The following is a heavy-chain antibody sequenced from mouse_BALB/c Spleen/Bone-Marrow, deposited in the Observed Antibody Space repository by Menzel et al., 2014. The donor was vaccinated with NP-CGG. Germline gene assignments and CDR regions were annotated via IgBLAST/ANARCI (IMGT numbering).Heavy chain of an antibody. V-gene: IGHV5-6*01. D-gene: IGHD2-4*01. J-gene: IGHJ4*01. CDR3: SRRGSTMITTGYAMDY. Sequence: EVMLVESGGDLVKPGVSLKLSCAASGFTFSNYGMSWVRQTPDKRLEWVATISSGGSYTYYPDSVKGRFTISRDNAKNTLYLQMSSRKSEDSAMYYCSRRGSTMITTGYAMDYWGQGTSVTVSS. CDR2: ISSGGSYT. CDR1: GFTFSNYG.